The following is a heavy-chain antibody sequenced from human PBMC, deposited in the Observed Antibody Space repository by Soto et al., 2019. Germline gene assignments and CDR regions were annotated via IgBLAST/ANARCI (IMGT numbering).Heavy chain of an antibody. Sequence: PGESLKISCKGFGYSFTSYWIGWVRQMPGKGLEWMGIIYPGDSYTNYSPSFQGHVTISADKSISTAYLQWSSLKASDTAMYYCARAAYYYYAMDVWGQGTTVTVSS. V-gene: IGHV5-51*01. CDR2: IYPGDSYT. CDR3: ARAAYYYYAMDV. CDR1: GYSFTSYW. J-gene: IGHJ6*02.